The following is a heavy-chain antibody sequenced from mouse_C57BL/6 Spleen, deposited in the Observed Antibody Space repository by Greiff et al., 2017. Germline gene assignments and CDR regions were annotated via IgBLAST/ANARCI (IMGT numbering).Heavy chain of an antibody. V-gene: IGHV1-53*01. CDR3: ATEGGIYYDYDGIDDYAMDY. CDR1: GYTFTSYW. D-gene: IGHD2-4*01. Sequence: VQLKQPGTELVKPGASVKLSCKASGYTFTSYWMHWVKQRPGQGLEWIGNINPSNGGTNYNEKFKSKATLTVDKSSSTAYMQLSSLTSEDSAVYYCATEGGIYYDYDGIDDYAMDYWGQGTSVTVSS. J-gene: IGHJ4*01. CDR2: INPSNGGT.